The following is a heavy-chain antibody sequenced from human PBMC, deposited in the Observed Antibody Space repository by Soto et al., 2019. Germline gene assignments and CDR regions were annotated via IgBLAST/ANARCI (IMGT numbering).Heavy chain of an antibody. Sequence: QVQLQQWGAGLLKPSETLSLTCAVYGGSFSGYYWSWIRQPPGKGLEWIGEINHSGSTNYNPALKSRVTTSVDTSKNQSSLRRSSLSAADTAVYNCGRGKGGYYGSGSTLNWFDPWGQGTLVAVSS. J-gene: IGHJ5*02. V-gene: IGHV4-34*01. D-gene: IGHD3-10*01. CDR1: GGSFSGYY. CDR3: GRGKGGYYGSGSTLNWFDP. CDR2: INHSGST.